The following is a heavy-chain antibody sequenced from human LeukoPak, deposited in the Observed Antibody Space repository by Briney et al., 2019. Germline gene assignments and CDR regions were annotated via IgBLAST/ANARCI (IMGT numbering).Heavy chain of an antibody. CDR2: ISGSGGST. V-gene: IGHV3-23*01. CDR3: VKGASIVVVPAAFDY. Sequence: PGGSLRLSCAASGLTFSGYAMSWVRQAPGKGLEWVSAISGSGGSTYYADSVKGRFTISRDNSENTLYLQMNSLRADDTAVYFCVKGASIVVVPAAFDYWGQGTLVTVSS. J-gene: IGHJ4*02. CDR1: GLTFSGYA. D-gene: IGHD2-2*01.